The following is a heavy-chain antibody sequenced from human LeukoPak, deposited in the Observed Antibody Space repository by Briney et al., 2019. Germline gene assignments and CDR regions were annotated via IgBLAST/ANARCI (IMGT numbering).Heavy chain of an antibody. V-gene: IGHV1-2*04. CDR2: INPNSGDT. J-gene: IGHJ4*02. D-gene: IGHD6-13*01. CDR3: ARVSSSSWYSFDY. Sequence: GASVKVSCKASGYTFTGYYMHWVRQAPGQGLEWMGWINPNSGDTNYAQKFQGWVTMTRDTSISTAYMELSRLRSDDTAVYYCARVSSSSWYSFDYWGQGTLVTVSS. CDR1: GYTFTGYY.